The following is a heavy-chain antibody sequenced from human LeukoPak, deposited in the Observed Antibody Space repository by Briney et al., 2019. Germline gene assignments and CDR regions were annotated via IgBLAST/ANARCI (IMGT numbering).Heavy chain of an antibody. CDR3: ARGGTSGYSSTRHFWGGNYYFDY. CDR1: GFTFDDYW. V-gene: IGHV3-7*01. CDR2: INQDGSEK. Sequence: HPGGSLRLSCGASGFTFDDYWMSWVRQAPGQGLEWVANINQDGSEKYYLDSAKGRFTISRDNARNSLYLQVNSLRAEDTAVYYCARGGTSGYSSTRHFWGGNYYFDYWAREAWSPSPQ. J-gene: IGHJ4*02. D-gene: IGHD2-2*01.